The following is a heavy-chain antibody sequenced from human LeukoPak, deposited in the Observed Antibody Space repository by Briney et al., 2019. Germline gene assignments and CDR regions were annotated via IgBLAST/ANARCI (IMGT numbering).Heavy chain of an antibody. CDR1: GGSISSSSYY. CDR2: IYYSGST. V-gene: IGHV4-39*01. Sequence: SETLSLTCTVSGGSISSSSYYWGWIRQPPGKGLEWIGSIYYSGSTYYNPSLKSRVTISVDTSKNQFSLKLSSVTAADTAVCYCARHADRSDIVVVPAAIRYYYYGMDVWGQGTTVTVSS. J-gene: IGHJ6*02. CDR3: ARHADRSDIVVVPAAIRYYYYGMDV. D-gene: IGHD2-2*02.